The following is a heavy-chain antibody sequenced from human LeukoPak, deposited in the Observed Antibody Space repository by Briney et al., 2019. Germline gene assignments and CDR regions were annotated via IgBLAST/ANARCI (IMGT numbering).Heavy chain of an antibody. Sequence: SQTLSLTCTVSGGSISSGDYYWSWIRQPPGKGLEWIGYIYYSGSTYYNPSLESRFTISVDTSKNQFSLKLSSVTAADTAVYYCATERVVPAANPWVAFDIWGQGTMVTVSS. CDR1: GGSISSGDYY. CDR3: ATERVVPAANPWVAFDI. V-gene: IGHV4-30-4*08. J-gene: IGHJ3*02. CDR2: IYYSGST. D-gene: IGHD2-2*01.